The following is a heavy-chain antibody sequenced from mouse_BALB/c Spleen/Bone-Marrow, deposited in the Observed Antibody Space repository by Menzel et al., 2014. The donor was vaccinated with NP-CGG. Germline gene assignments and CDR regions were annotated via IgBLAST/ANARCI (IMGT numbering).Heavy chain of an antibody. CDR3: ASYVYGYYFGY. D-gene: IGHD2-2*01. Sequence: VQLKESGAELVKPGASVKLSCTASGSNIKDTYIHWVKQRPEQGLEWIGRIDPANDNTKYDPKFQGKATITADTSSSTAYLQLSSLTSEDTAVYYCASYVYGYYFGYWGQGTSLTVSS. V-gene: IGHV14-3*02. CDR2: IDPANDNT. CDR1: GSNIKDTY. J-gene: IGHJ2*02.